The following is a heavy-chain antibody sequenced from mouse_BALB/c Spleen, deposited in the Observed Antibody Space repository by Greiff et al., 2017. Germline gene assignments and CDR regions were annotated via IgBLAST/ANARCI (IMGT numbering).Heavy chain of an antibody. CDR3: ARSGATAYYFDY. J-gene: IGHJ2*01. CDR2: ILPGSGST. Sequence: VQLVESGAELMKPGASVKISCKATGYTFSSYWIEWVKQRPGHGLEWIGEILPGSGSTNYNEKFKGKATFTADTSSNTAYMQLSSLTSEDSAVYYCARSGATAYYFDYWGQGTTLTVSS. V-gene: IGHV1-9*01. D-gene: IGHD1-2*01. CDR1: GYTFSSYW.